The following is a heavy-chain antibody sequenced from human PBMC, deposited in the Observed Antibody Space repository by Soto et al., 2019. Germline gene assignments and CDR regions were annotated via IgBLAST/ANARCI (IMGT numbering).Heavy chain of an antibody. CDR3: ARGGSYPMNYYGMFV. CDR1: GYTVSSNY. CDR2: IYSDGSA. V-gene: IGHV3-53*02. Sequence: EVQLVETGGGLIQPGGSLRLSCAASGYTVSSNYMSWVRQAPGTGLEWVSIIYSDGSAYYADSVKGRFTISRDNYKNTVYLQMNNVRAEDTAVYHCARGGSYPMNYYGMFVWGQGTTVTVSS. J-gene: IGHJ6*02. D-gene: IGHD1-26*01.